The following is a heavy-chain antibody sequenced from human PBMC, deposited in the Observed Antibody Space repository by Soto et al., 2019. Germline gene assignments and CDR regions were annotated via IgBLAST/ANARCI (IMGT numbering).Heavy chain of an antibody. J-gene: IGHJ3*02. V-gene: IGHV3-7*01. CDR2: IKQDGSEK. CDR1: GFTFSRYW. D-gene: IGHD3-3*01. Sequence: EVQLVESGGGLVQPGGSLRLSCAASGFTFSRYWMSWVRQAPGKGLEWVANIKQDGSEKYYVESVKGRFTISRDNAKNARYWQMNSLRAEDTAVYYCARDDTRRNNDVWSGHYTTEAFDIWGQGRMVTVSS. CDR3: ARDDTRRNNDVWSGHYTTEAFDI.